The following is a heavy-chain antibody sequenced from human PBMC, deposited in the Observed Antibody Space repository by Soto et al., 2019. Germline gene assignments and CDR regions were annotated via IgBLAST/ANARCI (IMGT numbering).Heavy chain of an antibody. D-gene: IGHD3-16*01. CDR2: IFSVGNT. V-gene: IGHV4-4*07. J-gene: IGHJ3*02. Sequence: SETLSLTCTVSDGSISGYYRSWVRQPAGKGLEWIGRIFSVGNTNYNPSLKSRVTMSVDTSQNQFSLRLTSVTAADTAIYYCVRGDVFDIWGRGTMVTVSS. CDR3: VRGDVFDI. CDR1: DGSISGYY.